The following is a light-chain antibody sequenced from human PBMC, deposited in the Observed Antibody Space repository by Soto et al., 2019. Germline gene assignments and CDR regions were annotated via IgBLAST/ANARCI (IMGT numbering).Light chain of an antibody. V-gene: IGLV2-23*02. CDR2: EVS. CDR3: CLHAGSTHV. CDR1: SSDVGTYNV. Sequence: QSVLTQPASVSGSPGQSITISCTGTSSDVGTYNVVSWYQQHPGKVPKLIIYEVSKRPSGVSKRFSGSKSGNTASLTISELQAEDEADYYCCLHAGSTHVFGPGTKVTVL. J-gene: IGLJ1*01.